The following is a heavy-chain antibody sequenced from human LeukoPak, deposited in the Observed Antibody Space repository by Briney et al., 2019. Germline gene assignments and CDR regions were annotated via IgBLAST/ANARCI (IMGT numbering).Heavy chain of an antibody. Sequence: PGGSLRLSCAASGFTFSSYWMSWVRQAPGKGLEWVANIKQDGSEKYYVDSVKGRFTISRDNAKNSLYLQMNSLRAEDTAVYYCTRDRQGPRLYEMDIWGQGTTVTVSS. J-gene: IGHJ6*02. CDR3: TRDRQGPRLYEMDI. CDR1: GFTFSSYW. V-gene: IGHV3-7*01. CDR2: IKQDGSEK. D-gene: IGHD2-8*01.